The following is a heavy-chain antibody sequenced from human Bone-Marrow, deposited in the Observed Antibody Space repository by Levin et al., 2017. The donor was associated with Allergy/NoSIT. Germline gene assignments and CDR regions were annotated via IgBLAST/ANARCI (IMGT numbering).Heavy chain of an antibody. Sequence: PGGSLRLSCTGSGFTFSSYEMNWVRQAPGKGLQWVAQVSRAGSPTYIADSMKGRFAISRDNAKNSLDLQMSRLRVDDTAVYYCARSPPGDDFWNGYSPKYYFDFWGQGILVTVSS. CDR3: ARSPPGDDFWNGYSPKYYFDF. J-gene: IGHJ4*02. CDR1: GFTFSSYE. CDR2: VSRAGSPT. V-gene: IGHV3-48*03. D-gene: IGHD3-3*01.